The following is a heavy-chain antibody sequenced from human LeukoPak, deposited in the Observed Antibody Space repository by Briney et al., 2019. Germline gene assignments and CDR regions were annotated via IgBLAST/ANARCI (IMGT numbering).Heavy chain of an antibody. J-gene: IGHJ4*02. D-gene: IGHD3-3*01. CDR1: GFTFSSYS. CDR2: IKQDGSER. CDR3: ASDGGPFDN. Sequence: GGSLRLSCAASGFTFSSYSMNWVRQAPGKGLEWVADIKQDGSERYYVDSVKGRFTISRDNAKKSLHLQMNGLRADDTAVYYCASDGGPFDNWGQGTLVTVSS. V-gene: IGHV3-7*01.